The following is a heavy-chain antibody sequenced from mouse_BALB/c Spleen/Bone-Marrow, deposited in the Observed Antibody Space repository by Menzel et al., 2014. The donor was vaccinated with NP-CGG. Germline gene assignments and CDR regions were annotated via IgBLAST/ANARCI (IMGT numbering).Heavy chain of an antibody. Sequence: SGFTFSSFGMHWVRQAPEKGLEWVAYISSGGSTIYYADTVMGRFTISRDNPKNTLFLQMTSLRSEDTAMYYCARVITWYFDVWGAGTTVTVSS. CDR3: ARVITWYFDV. V-gene: IGHV5-17*02. D-gene: IGHD2-4*01. J-gene: IGHJ1*01. CDR2: ISSGGSTI. CDR1: GFTFSSFG.